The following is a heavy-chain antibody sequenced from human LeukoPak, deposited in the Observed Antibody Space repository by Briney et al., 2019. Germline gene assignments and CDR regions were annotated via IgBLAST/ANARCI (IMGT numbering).Heavy chain of an antibody. Sequence: ASVKVSCKASGYTFTSYGISWVRQAPGQGLEWMGWISAYNGNTNYAQKLQGRVTMTTDTSTRTAYMELRSLRPDDTAVYYCARDRGIAADFDYWGQGTLVTVSS. CDR1: GYTFTSYG. D-gene: IGHD6-13*01. CDR3: ARDRGIAADFDY. V-gene: IGHV1-18*01. CDR2: ISAYNGNT. J-gene: IGHJ4*02.